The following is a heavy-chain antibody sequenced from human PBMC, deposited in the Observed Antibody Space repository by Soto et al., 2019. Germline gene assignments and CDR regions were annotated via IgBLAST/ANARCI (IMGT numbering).Heavy chain of an antibody. Sequence: PGGSLRLSCTASGFTFGDYAMSWFRQAPGKGLEWVGFIRSKAYGGTTEYAASVKGRFTISRDDSKSIAYLQMNSLKTEDTAVYYCALPSLLYDILTGYYYWGQGTLVTVSS. V-gene: IGHV3-49*03. D-gene: IGHD3-9*01. CDR2: IRSKAYGGTT. CDR1: GFTFGDYA. J-gene: IGHJ4*02. CDR3: ALPSLLYDILTGYYY.